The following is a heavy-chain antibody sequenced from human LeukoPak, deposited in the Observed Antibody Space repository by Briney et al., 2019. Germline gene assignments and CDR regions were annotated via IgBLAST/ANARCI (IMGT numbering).Heavy chain of an antibody. D-gene: IGHD3-10*01. J-gene: IGHJ2*01. CDR3: ASSNPITMVRGVIIPRYWYFDL. Sequence: SETLSLTCAVYGGSFSSYYWSWIRQPPGKGLEWIGYIYYSGSTNYNPSLKSRVTISVDTSKNQFSLKLSSVTAADTAVYYCASSNPITMVRGVIIPRYWYFDLWGRGTLVTVSS. CDR2: IYYSGST. V-gene: IGHV4-59*01. CDR1: GGSFSSYY.